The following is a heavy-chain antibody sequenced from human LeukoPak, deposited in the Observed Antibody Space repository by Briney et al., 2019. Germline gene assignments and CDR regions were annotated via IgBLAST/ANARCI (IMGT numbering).Heavy chain of an antibody. Sequence: PGGSLRLSCAAPGFTFSSYNMNWVRQTPGQGLEWVSSITSGSSHTYYADSVKGRFTISRDNAKSSLYLQMNSLRAEDTAVYYCARDPYSGSYGADYYYYMDVWGKGTTVTISS. CDR2: ITSGSSHT. CDR1: GFTFSSYN. J-gene: IGHJ6*03. CDR3: ARDPYSGSYGADYYYYMDV. D-gene: IGHD1-26*01. V-gene: IGHV3-21*01.